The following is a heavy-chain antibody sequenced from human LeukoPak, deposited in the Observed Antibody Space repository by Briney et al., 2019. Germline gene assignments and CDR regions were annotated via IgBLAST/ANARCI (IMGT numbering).Heavy chain of an antibody. J-gene: IGHJ4*02. CDR1: GGTFSSYA. V-gene: IGHV1-8*02. CDR3: ARDRTIVGATFDDY. Sequence: ASVKVSCKSSGGTFSSYAIIWVRQAPGQGLEWMGWMNPNSGNTGYAQKFQGRVTMTRNTSISTAYMELSSLRSEDTAVYYCARDRTIVGATFDDYWGQGTLVTVSS. D-gene: IGHD1-26*01. CDR2: MNPNSGNT.